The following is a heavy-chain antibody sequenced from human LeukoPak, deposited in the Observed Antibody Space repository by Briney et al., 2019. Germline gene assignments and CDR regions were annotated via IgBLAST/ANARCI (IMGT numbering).Heavy chain of an antibody. CDR2: IYTSGST. CDR3: TRAGRWEGRPHAFNI. D-gene: IGHD1-26*01. Sequence: SDTLSLTCTVSGYSISSGYYWSWIRQPAGKGLEWIGRIYTSGSTNYNPSLKSRVTMSVDTSKNQFSLKLSSVAAADTAVYYCTRAGRWEGRPHAFNIWGQGTMVTVSS. V-gene: IGHV4-4*07. J-gene: IGHJ3*02. CDR1: GYSISSGYY.